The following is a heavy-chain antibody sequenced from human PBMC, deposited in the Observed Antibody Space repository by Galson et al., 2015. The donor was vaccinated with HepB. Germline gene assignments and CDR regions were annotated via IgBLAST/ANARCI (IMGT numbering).Heavy chain of an antibody. CDR3: AKCSILASYYFYGIDV. CDR2: ITNTGGST. D-gene: IGHD1-26*01. J-gene: IGHJ6*02. Sequence: SLRLSCAASGFRFAYYGMSWVRQAPGKGQEWLSAITNTGGSTYYADSVKGRFTISRDNSKNTVYLQVNSVKVEDTAVYYCAKCSILASYYFYGIDVWGQGTTVTVSS. CDR1: GFRFAYYG. V-gene: IGHV3-23*01.